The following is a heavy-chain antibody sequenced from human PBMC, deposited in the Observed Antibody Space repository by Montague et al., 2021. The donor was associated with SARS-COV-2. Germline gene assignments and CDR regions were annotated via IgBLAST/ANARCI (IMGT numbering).Heavy chain of an antibody. J-gene: IGHJ5*02. CDR3: ARGGDTTWFDP. CDR1: GGSISSYY. Sequence: SETLSLTCTVSGGSISSYYWSWIRQPPGKGLEWVWYICYSGSTNYNPSLKSRGTMSVDTSTNQFSLKLSSVTAADTAVYYCARGGDTTWFDPWGQGTLVTVSS. CDR2: ICYSGST. D-gene: IGHD1-26*01. V-gene: IGHV4-59*01.